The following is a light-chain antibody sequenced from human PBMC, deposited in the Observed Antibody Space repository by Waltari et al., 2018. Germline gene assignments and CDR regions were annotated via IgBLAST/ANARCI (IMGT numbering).Light chain of an antibody. CDR2: GNN. Sequence: QSVLTQPPSVSGAPGQTVTISCNGSRPNIGTGSDVHWFQQLPGTAPKLIIYGNNNRPSGVPDRFSGSKSGTSASLAITGLQAEDEADYYCQSYDSNMSGSEVFGGGTRLTVL. J-gene: IGLJ3*02. V-gene: IGLV1-40*01. CDR1: RPNIGTGSD. CDR3: QSYDSNMSGSEV.